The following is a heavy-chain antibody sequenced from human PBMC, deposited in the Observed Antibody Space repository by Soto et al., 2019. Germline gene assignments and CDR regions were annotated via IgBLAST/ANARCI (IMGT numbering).Heavy chain of an antibody. CDR3: ARELLGIAVLNYGLDV. Sequence: GASVKVSCKASGYTFTSYAMHWVRQAPGQRLEWMGWINAGNGNTKYSQKFQGRVTITRDTSASTAYMELSSLRSEDTAVYYCARELLGIAVLNYGLDVWGQGTTVTVSS. CDR1: GYTFTSYA. V-gene: IGHV1-3*01. D-gene: IGHD6-19*01. J-gene: IGHJ6*02. CDR2: INAGNGNT.